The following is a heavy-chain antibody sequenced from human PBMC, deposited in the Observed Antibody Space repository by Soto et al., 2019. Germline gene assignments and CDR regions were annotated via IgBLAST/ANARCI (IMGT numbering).Heavy chain of an antibody. J-gene: IGHJ5*02. CDR1: GYTFDNYD. Sequence: ASVKVSCKASGYTFDNYDINWVRQAPGQGLEWMGSVNPKSGDTVYAESFRGRVTMTRSTSISTAYLELNSLRYEDTAVYYCARSPSAKRYFQWLHNNSWFDTWGQGTLVTVSS. CDR2: VNPKSGDT. CDR3: ARSPSAKRYFQWLHNNSWFDT. V-gene: IGHV1-8*01. D-gene: IGHD3-9*01.